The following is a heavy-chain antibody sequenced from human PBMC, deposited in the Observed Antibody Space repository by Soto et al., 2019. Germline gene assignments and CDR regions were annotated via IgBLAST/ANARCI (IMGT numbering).Heavy chain of an antibody. CDR1: GFTFSSYA. Sequence: GGSLRLSCAASGFTFSSYAMHWVRQAPGKGLEWVAVISYDGSNKYYADSVKGRFTISRDNSKNTLYLQMNSLRAEDTAVYYCVRDSGYCGGDCYDAFDIWGQGTLVTVSS. V-gene: IGHV3-30*04. CDR3: VRDSGYCGGDCYDAFDI. D-gene: IGHD2-21*02. CDR2: ISYDGSNK. J-gene: IGHJ3*02.